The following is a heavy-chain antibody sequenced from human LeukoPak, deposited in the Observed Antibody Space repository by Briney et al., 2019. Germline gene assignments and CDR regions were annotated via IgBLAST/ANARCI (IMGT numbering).Heavy chain of an antibody. CDR2: IRCKTNSYAT. J-gene: IGHJ4*02. Sequence: PGGSLRLSCAASGFTLSGSAMHWVRQASGRGLEWVGRIRCKTNSYATEYAASVKGRFTISRDDSKNTAYLQLNSLKTEDTAVYYCARHMDSDCGDNKLFDYSGLGTLVTVSS. V-gene: IGHV3-73*01. D-gene: IGHD4-23*01. CDR3: ARHMDSDCGDNKLFDY. CDR1: GFTLSGSA.